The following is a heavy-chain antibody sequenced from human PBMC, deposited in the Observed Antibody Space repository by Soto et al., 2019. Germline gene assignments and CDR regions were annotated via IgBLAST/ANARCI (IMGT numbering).Heavy chain of an antibody. V-gene: IGHV1-69*01. CDR1: GGTLSSYA. J-gene: IGHJ6*02. CDR2: IIPIFGSA. Sequence: QVQLVQSGAEEKKPGSSVKVSCKAPGGTLSSYAINWVRQAPGQGLEWMGGIIPIFGSANYAPKFQGRVTISADESTSTAYMEVSSLRSEDTAVYYCSGTREIPYYHGMDVWGQGTTVTVSS. D-gene: IGHD2-2*02. CDR3: SGTREIPYYHGMDV.